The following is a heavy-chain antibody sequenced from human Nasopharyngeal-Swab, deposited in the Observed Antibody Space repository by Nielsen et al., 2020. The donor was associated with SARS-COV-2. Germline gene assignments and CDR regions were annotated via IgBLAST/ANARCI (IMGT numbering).Heavy chain of an antibody. J-gene: IGHJ4*02. Sequence: RQAPGKGLEWIGYIYYSGSTNYNPPLKSRVTISVDTSKNQFSLKLSPVTAADTAVYYCASGLNWFPFDYWGQGTLGTVSS. CDR3: ASGLNWFPFDY. D-gene: IGHD3-9*01. V-gene: IGHV4-59*01. CDR2: IYYSGST.